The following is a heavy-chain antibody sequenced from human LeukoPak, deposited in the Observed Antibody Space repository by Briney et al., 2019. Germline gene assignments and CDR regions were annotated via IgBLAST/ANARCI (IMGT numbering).Heavy chain of an antibody. CDR3: ARDVAAGGSYYDGYFPH. D-gene: IGHD1-26*01. J-gene: IGHJ1*01. Sequence: GGSLRLSCAASGFTFSSYAMHWVRQAPGKGLEWVAVISYDGSNKYYADSVKGRFTISRDNSKNTLYLQMNSLRAEDTAVYYCARDVAAGGSYYDGYFPHWGQGTLVTVSS. CDR1: GFTFSSYA. CDR2: ISYDGSNK. V-gene: IGHV3-30*04.